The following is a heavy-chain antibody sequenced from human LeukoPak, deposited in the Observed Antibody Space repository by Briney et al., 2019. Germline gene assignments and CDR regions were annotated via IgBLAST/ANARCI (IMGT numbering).Heavy chain of an antibody. D-gene: IGHD7-27*01. Sequence: GGSLRLSCAASGLTFSSYWMSWVRQAPGKGLEWVANIKQDGSEKYYVDSVKGRFTISRDNAKNSLYLQMNSLRAEDTAVYYCARDWSGSFDYWGQGTLVTVSS. CDR1: GLTFSSYW. V-gene: IGHV3-7*01. CDR3: ARDWSGSFDY. J-gene: IGHJ4*02. CDR2: IKQDGSEK.